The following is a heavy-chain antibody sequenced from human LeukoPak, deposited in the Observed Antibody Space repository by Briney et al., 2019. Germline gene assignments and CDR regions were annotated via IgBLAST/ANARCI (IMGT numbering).Heavy chain of an antibody. CDR3: AKVLLAAPYYYMDV. J-gene: IGHJ6*03. CDR1: GFTFSSYA. Sequence: PGGSLRLSCAASGFTFSSYAMSWVRQAPGKGLEWVSAISGSGGSTYYADSVTGRFTISRDNSKNTLYLQMNSLRAEDTAVYYCAKVLLAAPYYYMDVWGKGTTVTVSS. CDR2: ISGSGGST. D-gene: IGHD2-15*01. V-gene: IGHV3-23*01.